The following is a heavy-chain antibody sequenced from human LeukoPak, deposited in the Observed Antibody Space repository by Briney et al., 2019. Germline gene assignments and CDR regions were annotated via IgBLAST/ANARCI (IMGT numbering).Heavy chain of an antibody. D-gene: IGHD3-10*01. Sequence: SETLSLTCTVSGGSISSSSYYWGWIRQPPGKGMEWIGSIYYSGSTYYNPSLKSRVTISVDTSKNQFSLKLSSVTAADTAVYYCASISRGYYYYMDVWGKGTTVTVSS. V-gene: IGHV4-39*07. CDR1: GGSISSSSYY. CDR2: IYYSGST. CDR3: ASISRGYYYYMDV. J-gene: IGHJ6*03.